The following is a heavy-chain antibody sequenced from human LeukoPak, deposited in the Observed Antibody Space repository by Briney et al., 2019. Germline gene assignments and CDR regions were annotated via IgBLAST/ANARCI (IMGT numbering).Heavy chain of an antibody. V-gene: IGHV1-2*06. J-gene: IGHJ6*03. CDR1: GYTFTGYY. CDR2: INPNSGGT. CDR3: ARSGIAAAGTPQGIYYYYYMDV. Sequence: GASVEVSCKASGYTFTGYYMHWVRQAPGQGLEWMGRINPNSGGTNYAQKFQGRVTMTRDTSISTAYMELSRLRSDDTAVYYCARSGIAAAGTPQGIYYYYYMDVWGKGTTVTVSS. D-gene: IGHD6-13*01.